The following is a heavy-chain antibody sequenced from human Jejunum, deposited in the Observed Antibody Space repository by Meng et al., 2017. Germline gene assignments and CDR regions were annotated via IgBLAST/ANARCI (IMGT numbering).Heavy chain of an antibody. CDR2: IAGDGSET. Sequence: EVQLVESGGGLVQPGGSLSISCAASGFTYTTYWMHWVRQAPGKGLVWVSRIAGDGSETTYADSVKGRFTISRDNAENTLYLQMNSLRAEDTAVYYCARALAVAGTGGYYWGQGTLVTVSS. V-gene: IGHV3-74*01. J-gene: IGHJ4*02. CDR1: GFTYTTYW. D-gene: IGHD6-19*01. CDR3: ARALAVAGTGGYY.